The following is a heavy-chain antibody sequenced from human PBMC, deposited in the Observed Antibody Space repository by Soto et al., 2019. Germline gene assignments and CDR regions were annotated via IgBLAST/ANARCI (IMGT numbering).Heavy chain of an antibody. D-gene: IGHD3-22*01. J-gene: IGHJ6*02. CDR2: IYYSGST. Sequence: QVQLQESGPGLVKPSQTLSLTCTVSGGSISSGDYYWSWIRQPPGKGLEWIGYIYYSGSTYYNPSLKSRVTISVDTSKNQFSLKLSSVTAADTAVYYCARSLAVHNLVVIPYGMDVWGQGTTVTVSS. CDR3: ARSLAVHNLVVIPYGMDV. CDR1: GGSISSGDYY. V-gene: IGHV4-30-4*01.